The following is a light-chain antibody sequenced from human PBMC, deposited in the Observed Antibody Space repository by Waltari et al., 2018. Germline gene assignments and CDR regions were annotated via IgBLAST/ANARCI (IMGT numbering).Light chain of an antibody. CDR1: QDISDS. V-gene: IGKV1-16*02. J-gene: IGKJ4*01. CDR2: AAS. CDR3: QQYKSVPLT. Sequence: DIQMTQSPSSLSASVGDRVTITCRASQDISDSLAWFQQIPGRAPKSLIYAASNLQDGVPSKFSGSESGTDFTLTIISLQPEDFATYYCQQYKSVPLTFGGGTKVEI.